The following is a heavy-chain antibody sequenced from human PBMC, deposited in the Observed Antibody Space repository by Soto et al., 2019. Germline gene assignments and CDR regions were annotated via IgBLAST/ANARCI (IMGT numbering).Heavy chain of an antibody. CDR2: ISYDGNIQ. V-gene: IGHV3-30-3*01. J-gene: IGHJ4*01. CDR3: ATPRGVVARSGSPFDY. CDR1: GFDFSNYV. Sequence: GGSLRLSCAASGFDFSNYVMHRVRQAPGKGLEWVALISYDGNIQYYGDTVQGRFTISRDDAKNTLFLQMSSLGPEDTAVYYCATPRGVVARSGSPFDYWGQGTLDTVSS. D-gene: IGHD2-15*01.